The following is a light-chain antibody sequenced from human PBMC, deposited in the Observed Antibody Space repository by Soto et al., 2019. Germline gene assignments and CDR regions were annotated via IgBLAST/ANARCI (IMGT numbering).Light chain of an antibody. CDR1: SSDVGSYNL. V-gene: IGLV2-23*01. CDR3: CSYAGSSTLV. CDR2: EGS. Sequence: QSALTQPASVSGSPGQSITISCTGTSSDVGSYNLVSWYQQHPGKAPKLMIYEGSKRPSGVSNRFSGSKSGNTASLTSSGLQADDEADYYCCSYAGSSTLVFGGGTKVTVL. J-gene: IGLJ2*01.